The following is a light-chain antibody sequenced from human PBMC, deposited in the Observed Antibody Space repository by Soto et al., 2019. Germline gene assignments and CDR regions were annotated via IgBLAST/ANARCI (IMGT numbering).Light chain of an antibody. V-gene: IGKV3-11*01. CDR3: QQRSNWPPTWT. Sequence: ETVLTQSPGTLSLSPGERATLSCRASQSVSSYLAWYQQKPGQAPRLLIYDASNRATGIPARFSGSGSGTDFTLTISSLEPEDFAVYYCQQRSNWPPTWTFGQGTKVDIK. J-gene: IGKJ1*01. CDR2: DAS. CDR1: QSVSSY.